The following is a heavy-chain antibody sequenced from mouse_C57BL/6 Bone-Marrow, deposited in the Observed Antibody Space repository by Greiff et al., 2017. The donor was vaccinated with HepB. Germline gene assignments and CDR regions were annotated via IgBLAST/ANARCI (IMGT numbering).Heavy chain of an antibody. J-gene: IGHJ2*01. CDR1: GFTFSDFY. V-gene: IGHV7-1*01. Sequence: EVMLVESGGGLVQSGRSLRLSCATSGFTFSDFYMEWVRQAPGKGLEWIAASRNKANDYTTEYSASVKGRFIVSRDTYQSILYLQMNALSAEDTAIYYCARDAIYDGYSGHFDYWGQGTTLTVSS. CDR3: ARDAIYDGYSGHFDY. D-gene: IGHD2-3*01. CDR2: SRNKANDYTT.